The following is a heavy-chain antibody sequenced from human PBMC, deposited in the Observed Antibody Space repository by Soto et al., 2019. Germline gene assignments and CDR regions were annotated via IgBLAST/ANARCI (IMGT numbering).Heavy chain of an antibody. D-gene: IGHD2-15*01. CDR3: ARDVRGYCSGGSCYFDY. Sequence: ASVKVSCKASGYTFTSYGISWVRQAPGQGLEWMGWISAYNGNTNYAQKLQGRVTMTTDTSTSTAYMELRSLRSDDTAVYYCARDVRGYCSGGSCYFDYWGQGTLVTVSS. CDR1: GYTFTSYG. J-gene: IGHJ4*02. CDR2: ISAYNGNT. V-gene: IGHV1-18*01.